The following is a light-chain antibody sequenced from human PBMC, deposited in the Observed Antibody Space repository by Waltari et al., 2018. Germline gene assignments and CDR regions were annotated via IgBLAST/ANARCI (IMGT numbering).Light chain of an antibody. V-gene: IGKV1-5*01. CDR3: QHYDSYPVT. CDR1: QGIGRR. J-gene: IGKJ4*01. Sequence: DIQMTQSPSTLSASVGDRVTITCRASQGIGRRMAWYQQRPGKAPEILIYDASRLQSGVPSRFSGSGSGPEFTLIISSLQPDDFATYYCQHYDSYPVTFGGGTKVEIK. CDR2: DAS.